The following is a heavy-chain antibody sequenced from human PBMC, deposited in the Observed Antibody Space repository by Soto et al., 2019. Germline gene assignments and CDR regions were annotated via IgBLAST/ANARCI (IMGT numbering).Heavy chain of an antibody. CDR3: ARAHLQGFIVLAVVGHFDY. D-gene: IGHD2-15*01. CDR1: GGSFSGYS. J-gene: IGHJ4*02. CDR2: INQSGNA. V-gene: IGHV4-34*01. Sequence: QVQLQQWGAGLLKPSETLSLTCTVYGGSFSGYSWSWIRQPPGKGLEWIGEINQSGNANYNPSLKSRVTLSGDTSKNQFSLKLSSVTAADTAVYYCARAHLQGFIVLAVVGHFDYWGQGALVTVSS.